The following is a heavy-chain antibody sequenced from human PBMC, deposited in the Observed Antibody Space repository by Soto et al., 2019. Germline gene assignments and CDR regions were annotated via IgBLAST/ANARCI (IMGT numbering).Heavy chain of an antibody. CDR1: GGTFSSYA. J-gene: IGHJ4*02. CDR3: ARVVPLYDRTSRLDY. CDR2: IIPIFGTA. D-gene: IGHD3-22*01. V-gene: IGHV1-69*13. Sequence: SVKVSCKASGGTFSSYAISWVRQAPGQGLEWMGGIIPIFGTANYSQKFQGRVTITADESTSTASVELSGLRSEDTAVYSCARVVPLYDRTSRLDYWGQGTLVTVSS.